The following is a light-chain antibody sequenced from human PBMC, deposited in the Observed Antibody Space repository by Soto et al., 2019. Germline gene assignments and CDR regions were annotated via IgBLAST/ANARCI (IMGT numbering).Light chain of an antibody. Sequence: EIVMTQSPRTLSVSPGKRATLSCRASRMIGTNLAWYQQKPGQAPRLLLYGASTRATGIPARFSGSGSGTEFTLAISSLQSEDFAVYVCRHYTSWPRTFGQGTKVEI. CDR2: GAS. CDR1: RMIGTN. CDR3: RHYTSWPRT. J-gene: IGKJ1*01. V-gene: IGKV3-15*01.